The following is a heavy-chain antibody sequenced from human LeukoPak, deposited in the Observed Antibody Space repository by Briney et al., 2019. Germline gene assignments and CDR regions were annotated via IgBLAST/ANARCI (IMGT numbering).Heavy chain of an antibody. V-gene: IGHV3-23*01. CDR2: ISISGATT. CDR3: ATYGSGSDYRKAFDY. CDR1: GFTFSSYA. D-gene: IGHD3-10*01. Sequence: GGPLTLLCAASGFTFSSYAMIGVRQAPRKGLEWVASISISGATTYYADSVKGRITISRDNSKTTLYLQMNSLRAEDTAVYYCATYGSGSDYRKAFDYWGQGTLVTVSS. J-gene: IGHJ4*02.